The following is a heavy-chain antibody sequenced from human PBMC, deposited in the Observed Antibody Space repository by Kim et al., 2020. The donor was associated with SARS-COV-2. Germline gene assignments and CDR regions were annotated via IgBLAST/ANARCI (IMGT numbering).Heavy chain of an antibody. J-gene: IGHJ4*02. V-gene: IGHV1-8*01. CDR3: ARGWGTTGTTVYDY. CDR1: GYTFTSYD. CDR2: MNPNSGNT. D-gene: IGHD1-1*01. Sequence: ASVKVSCKASGYTFTSYDINWVRQATGQGLEWMGWMNPNSGNTGYAQKFQGRVTMTRNTSISTAYMELSSLRSEDTAVYYCARGWGTTGTTVYDYWGQGTLVTVSS.